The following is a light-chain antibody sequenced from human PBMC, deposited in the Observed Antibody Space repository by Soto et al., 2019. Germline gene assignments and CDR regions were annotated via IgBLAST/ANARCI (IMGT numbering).Light chain of an antibody. CDR3: QQYGSSPWT. V-gene: IGKV3-20*01. Sequence: EIVLTQSPGTLSLSPGERATLSCSASQSVSSSYLAWYQQKPGQAPRLLIYGASSRATGIPYRFSGSGSGTDFTLTISRLEPEDFAVYYCQQYGSSPWTFGQGTKVDIK. CDR1: QSVSSSY. CDR2: GAS. J-gene: IGKJ1*01.